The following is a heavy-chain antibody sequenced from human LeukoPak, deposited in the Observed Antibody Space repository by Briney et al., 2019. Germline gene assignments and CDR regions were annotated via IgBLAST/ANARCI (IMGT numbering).Heavy chain of an antibody. J-gene: IGHJ6*03. CDR1: GFAFSNFA. Sequence: GGSLRLSCAASGFAFSNFAMGWVRQAPGKGLEWVSAMSGSGYYTYYVESVKGRFTISRDNSKNTLYLHMNSLRADDTAVYYCAKMEGQRLYDYCMDVWGRGTTVTVSS. D-gene: IGHD3-3*01. CDR2: MSGSGYYT. CDR3: AKMEGQRLYDYCMDV. V-gene: IGHV3-23*01.